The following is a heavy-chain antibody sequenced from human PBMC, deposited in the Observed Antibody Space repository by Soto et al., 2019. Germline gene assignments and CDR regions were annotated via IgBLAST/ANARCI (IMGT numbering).Heavy chain of an antibody. CDR1: GFTFNSYV. CDR2: ISGSGGGR. Sequence: EVQLLESGGGLVQPGGSLRLSCAGSGFTFNSYVMNWVRQAPGKGLEWVSSISGSGGGRYYADSVKGRFSISRDNSKNTLKLEMNSLRVEDTDGYYCAKREGPYCGGDCFVDWGQGTLVTVSS. V-gene: IGHV3-23*01. CDR3: AKREGPYCGGDCFVD. D-gene: IGHD2-21*02. J-gene: IGHJ4*02.